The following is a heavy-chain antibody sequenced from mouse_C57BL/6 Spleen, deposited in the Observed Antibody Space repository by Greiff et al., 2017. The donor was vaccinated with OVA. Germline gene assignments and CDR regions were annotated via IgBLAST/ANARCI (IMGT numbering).Heavy chain of an antibody. D-gene: IGHD1-1*01. Sequence: QVQLKQPGAELVKPGASVKMSCKASGYTFTSYWITWVKQRPGQGLEWIGDIYPGSGSTNYNEKFKSKATLTVDTSSSTAYMQLSSLTSEDSAVYYCARRGITTVVALHYYAMDYWGQGTSVTVSS. V-gene: IGHV1-55*01. CDR2: IYPGSGST. CDR1: GYTFTSYW. CDR3: ARRGITTVVALHYYAMDY. J-gene: IGHJ4*01.